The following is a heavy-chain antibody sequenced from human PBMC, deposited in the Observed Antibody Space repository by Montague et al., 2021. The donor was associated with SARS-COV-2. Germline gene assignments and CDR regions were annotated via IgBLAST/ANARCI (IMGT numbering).Heavy chain of an antibody. Sequence: SLRLSGAASGFTFSDYYMSWIRQAPGKGLEWVSYISSSCSTLYYSDSFXVRFTISRDNAKNSLYLQMNSLRAEDTAVYYCARGIAVAGWGNWFDPWGQGTLVTVSS. D-gene: IGHD6-19*01. CDR2: ISSSCSTL. J-gene: IGHJ5*02. V-gene: IGHV3-11*01. CDR1: GFTFSDYY. CDR3: ARGIAVAGWGNWFDP.